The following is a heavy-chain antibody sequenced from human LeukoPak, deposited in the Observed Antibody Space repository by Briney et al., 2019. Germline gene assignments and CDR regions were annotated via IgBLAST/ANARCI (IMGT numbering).Heavy chain of an antibody. J-gene: IGHJ4*02. V-gene: IGHV3-53*01. D-gene: IGHD2-8*01. CDR1: EFTVYNSY. CDR3: ATRDRNNGVDY. Sequence: GGSLRLSCAVSEFTVYNSYMSWVRQAPRRGLEGVSIIYSGGDTFYVDSVKGRFTISRDKSKNTVYLQMNSLRAEDTAVYYCATRDRNNGVDYWGQGTQVTVSS. CDR2: IYSGGDT.